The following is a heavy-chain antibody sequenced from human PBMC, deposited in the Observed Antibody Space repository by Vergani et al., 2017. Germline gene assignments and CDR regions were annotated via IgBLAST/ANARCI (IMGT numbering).Heavy chain of an antibody. V-gene: IGHV4-61*02. Sequence: QVQLQESGPGLVKPSQTLSLTCTVSGGSISSGSYYWSWIRQPAGKGLGWIGRIYTSGSTNYNPSLKSRVTISVDTSKNPFSLKLSSVTAADTAVYYCARLDIVVVPAAHWGQGTLVTVSS. CDR1: GGSISSGSYY. D-gene: IGHD2-2*01. J-gene: IGHJ4*02. CDR2: IYTSGST. CDR3: ARLDIVVVPAAH.